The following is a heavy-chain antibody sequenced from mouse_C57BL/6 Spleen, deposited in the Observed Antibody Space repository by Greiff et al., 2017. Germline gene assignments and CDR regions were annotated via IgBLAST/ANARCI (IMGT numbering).Heavy chain of an antibody. CDR2: IDPETGGT. D-gene: IGHD1-1*01. V-gene: IGHV1-15*01. CDR1: GYTFTDYE. CDR3: TRGPYYGSSFLGYFDV. J-gene: IGHJ1*03. Sequence: QVQLQQSGAELVRPGASVTLSCKASGYTFTDYEMHWVKQTPVHGLAWIGAIDPETGGTAYNQKFKGKAILTADKSSSTAYMGLRSLTSEDSAVYYCTRGPYYGSSFLGYFDVWGTGTTVTVSS.